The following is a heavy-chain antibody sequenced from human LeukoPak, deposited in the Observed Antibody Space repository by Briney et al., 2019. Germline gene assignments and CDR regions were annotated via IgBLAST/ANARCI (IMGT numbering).Heavy chain of an antibody. D-gene: IGHD4-17*01. CDR2: IYSGGST. Sequence: PGGSLRLSCAASGFTVSSNYMSWVRQAPGKGLEWVSVIYSGGSTYYADSVKGRFTISRDNSKNTLYLQMNSLRAEDTAVYYCARSTVPLYYFDYWGQGTLVTVSS. V-gene: IGHV3-53*01. J-gene: IGHJ4*02. CDR1: GFTVSSNY. CDR3: ARSTVPLYYFDY.